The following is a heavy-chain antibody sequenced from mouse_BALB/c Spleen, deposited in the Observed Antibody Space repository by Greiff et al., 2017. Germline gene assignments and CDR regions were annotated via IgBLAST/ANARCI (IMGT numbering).Heavy chain of an antibody. D-gene: IGHD1-1*02. J-gene: IGHJ4*01. Sequence: EVQLQESGGDLVKPGGSLKLSCAASGFTFSSYGMSWVRQTPDKRLEWVATISSGGSYTYYPASVKGRLTISRDNATNTLYLQMSSLKSEDTARYYCARLWSYAMDYWGQGTSVTVAS. V-gene: IGHV5-6*01. CDR3: ARLWSYAMDY. CDR2: ISSGGSYT. CDR1: GFTFSSYG.